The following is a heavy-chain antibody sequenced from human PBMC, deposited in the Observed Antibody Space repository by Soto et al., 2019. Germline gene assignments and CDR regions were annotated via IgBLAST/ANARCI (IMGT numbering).Heavy chain of an antibody. Sequence: ASVKVSCKVSGYTLTELSMHCVRQAPGKGLEWMGGFDPEDGETIYAQKFQGRVTMTEDTSTDTAYMELSSLRSEDAAVYYCATGPSWAAFDIWGQGTMVTVSS. V-gene: IGHV1-24*01. D-gene: IGHD3-16*01. J-gene: IGHJ3*02. CDR1: GYTLTELS. CDR3: ATGPSWAAFDI. CDR2: FDPEDGET.